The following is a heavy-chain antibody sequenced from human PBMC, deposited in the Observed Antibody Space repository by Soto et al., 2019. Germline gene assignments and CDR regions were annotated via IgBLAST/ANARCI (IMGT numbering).Heavy chain of an antibody. V-gene: IGHV3-23*01. J-gene: IGHJ4*02. Sequence: EVQLLESGGGLVQPGGSLRLSCAASGFTFSSYAMRWVRQAPGKGLEWVSAISGSGGSTYYADSVKGRFTISRDNSKNSLYLQMNSLRAEDTVVYYWAKSAHGLYIDYWGQGTLVTVSS. CDR1: GFTFSSYA. CDR2: ISGSGGST. CDR3: AKSAHGLYIDY.